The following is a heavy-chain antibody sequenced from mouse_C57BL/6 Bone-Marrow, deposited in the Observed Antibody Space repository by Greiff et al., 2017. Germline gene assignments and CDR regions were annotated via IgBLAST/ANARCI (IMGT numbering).Heavy chain of an antibody. J-gene: IGHJ4*01. D-gene: IGHD3-2*02. CDR3: ARDDFGSGAMDY. Sequence: QVQLQQPGAELVMPGASVKLSCKASGYTFTSYWMHWVKQRPGQGLEWIGEIDPSDSYTNYNQKFKGKSTLTVDKSSSKAYMQLSSLTAEDSAVYYCARDDFGSGAMDYWGQGTSVTVSS. CDR2: IDPSDSYT. CDR1: GYTFTSYW. V-gene: IGHV1-69*01.